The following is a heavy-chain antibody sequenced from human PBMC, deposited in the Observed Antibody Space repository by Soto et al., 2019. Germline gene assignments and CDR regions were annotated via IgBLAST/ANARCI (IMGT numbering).Heavy chain of an antibody. D-gene: IGHD2-2*01. CDR2: FSGSGGNI. J-gene: IGHJ6*02. V-gene: IGHV3-23*01. Sequence: GGSLRLSCVASGFTFSTHAMSWVRQAPGKGLEWVSTFSGSGGNIYYAESVKGRLTISRDDSKNTLYLQMNSLRVEDTAVYYCAKNPPWTVGPLAMDVWGQGTTVTVSS. CDR1: GFTFSTHA. CDR3: AKNPPWTVGPLAMDV.